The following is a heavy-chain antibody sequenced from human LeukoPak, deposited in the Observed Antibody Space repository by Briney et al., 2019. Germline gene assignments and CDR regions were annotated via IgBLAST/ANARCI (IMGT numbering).Heavy chain of an antibody. CDR2: IYYSGST. CDR3: AGKKGTMVFFDY. D-gene: IGHD4/OR15-4a*01. V-gene: IGHV4-59*01. CDR1: GGSISSYY. Sequence: PSETLSLTCTVSGGSISSYYWSWIRQPPGKGLEWIGYIYYSGSTNYNPSIKSRVTISVDTSKNQFSLKLSSVTAADTAVHYCAGKKGTMVFFDYWGQGTLVTVPS. J-gene: IGHJ4*02.